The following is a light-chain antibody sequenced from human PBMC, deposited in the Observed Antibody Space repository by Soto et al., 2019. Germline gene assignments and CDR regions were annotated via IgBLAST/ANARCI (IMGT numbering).Light chain of an antibody. V-gene: IGKV2D-29*01. CDR1: QSLRHSDGKTY. Sequence: DIVMLQTPLSLSVTPGQPASISCKSSQSLRHSDGKTYLSWFLQKPGQPPQLLIYEVSNRFSGVPGRFGGSGSGSDFTLKISRVETEDVGVYYCMQTIQLPITFGGGTKVEIK. J-gene: IGKJ4*01. CDR2: EVS. CDR3: MQTIQLPIT.